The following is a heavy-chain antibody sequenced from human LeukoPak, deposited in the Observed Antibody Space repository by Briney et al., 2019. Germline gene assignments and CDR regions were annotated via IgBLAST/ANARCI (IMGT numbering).Heavy chain of an antibody. CDR1: GGSIRGYY. D-gene: IGHD6-19*01. CDR3: ARDYGGWYYFDY. Sequence: SETLSLTCTVSGGSIRGYYWSWIRQSAGKGLEWIGRLHTSGNINHNHSLKSRVTMSVDTSKNQLSLKLTSVTAADTALYYCARDYGGWYYFDYWGQGTLVTVSS. V-gene: IGHV4-4*07. J-gene: IGHJ4*02. CDR2: LHTSGNI.